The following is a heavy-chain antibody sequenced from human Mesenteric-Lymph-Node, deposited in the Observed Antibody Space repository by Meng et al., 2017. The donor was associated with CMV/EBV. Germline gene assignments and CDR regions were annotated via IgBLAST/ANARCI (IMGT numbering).Heavy chain of an antibody. CDR1: GGSISSSSYY. CDR3: ARRDYYYFDMDV. CDR2: IYYSGST. V-gene: IGHV4-39*07. Sequence: SETLSLTCTVSGGSISSSSYYWGWIRQPPGKGLEWIGSIYYSGSTYYNPSLKSRVTISVDTSKNQFSLKLSSVTAADTAVYYCARRDYYYFDMDVWGQGTTVTVLL. J-gene: IGHJ6*02.